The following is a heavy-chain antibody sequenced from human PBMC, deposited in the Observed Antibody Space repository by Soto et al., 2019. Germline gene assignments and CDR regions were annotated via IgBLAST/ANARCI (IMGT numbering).Heavy chain of an antibody. D-gene: IGHD5-18*01. CDR2: SSGSRGRGDI. CDR3: AKGLEDTTMTIEASFDS. V-gene: IGHV3-23*01. Sequence: EVQLLESGGCLVQPGGSLRLSCAASGFIFRNFGMNWVRQAPGKGPEWVSGSSGSRGRGDIKYADSVEGRFTISRDNSRNTLYLQIDSLRGEETAVYYCAKGLEDTTMTIEASFDSWGQGTLVTVSS. J-gene: IGHJ4*02. CDR1: GFIFRNFG.